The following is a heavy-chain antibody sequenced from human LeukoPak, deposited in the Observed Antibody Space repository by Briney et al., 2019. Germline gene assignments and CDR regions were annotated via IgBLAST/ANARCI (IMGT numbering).Heavy chain of an antibody. CDR3: ARAAWRGSNSRDAFDI. CDR1: GGSISSYY. V-gene: IGHV4-59*12. CDR2: IYYSGST. J-gene: IGHJ3*02. D-gene: IGHD4-23*01. Sequence: PSETLSLTCTVSGGSISSYYWSWIRQHPGKGLEWIGYIYYSGSTYYNPSLKSRVTISVDTSKNQFSLELSSVTAADTAVYYCARAAWRGSNSRDAFDIWGLGTMVTVSS.